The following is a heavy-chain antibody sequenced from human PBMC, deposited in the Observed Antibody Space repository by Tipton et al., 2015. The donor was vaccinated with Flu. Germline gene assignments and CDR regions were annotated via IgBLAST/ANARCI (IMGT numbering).Heavy chain of an antibody. J-gene: IGHJ4*02. CDR2: IHHSGNT. V-gene: IGHV4-38-2*01. CDR3: ARGTGDADTYFDS. Sequence: TLSLTCAVSGDSISSRYYWGWIRQPPGRGLEWIGNIHHSGNTYYNPSLKSRVTISVDTSKNQFSLKLRSVTAADTAVYYCARGTGDADTYFDSWGQGTLVTVSS. D-gene: IGHD1-1*01. CDR1: GDSISSRYY.